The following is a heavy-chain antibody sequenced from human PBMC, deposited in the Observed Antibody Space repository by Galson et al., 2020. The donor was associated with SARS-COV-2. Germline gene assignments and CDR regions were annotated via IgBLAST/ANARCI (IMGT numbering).Heavy chain of an antibody. Sequence: TLSLTCSVPNGSINTVSWACIRQTPGKGLKWIGFFPSDGSNNYNPSLKSRITISVNTSKNQFSLTPNSVTAADTAVNYCAGYTASSVSFDYWGHGTLVTGSS. D-gene: IGHD1-1*01. CDR3: AGYTASSVSFDY. CDR2: FPSDGSN. V-gene: IGHV4-59*08. CDR1: NGSINTVS. J-gene: IGHJ4*01.